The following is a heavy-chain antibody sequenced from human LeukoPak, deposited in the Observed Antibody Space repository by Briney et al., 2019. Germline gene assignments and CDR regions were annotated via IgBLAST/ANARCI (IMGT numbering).Heavy chain of an antibody. J-gene: IGHJ4*02. Sequence: PSETLSLTCTVSGVSLTLYYWTWIRQSPKKGLECIGDISNSVGKYNPSLSSRLTISTDTSKNHFSLRLTSVSAADTAVYYCARGNYDILSDYSLYSPRGGFDHWGQGILVTVSS. D-gene: IGHD3-9*01. V-gene: IGHV4-59*01. CDR2: ISNSVG. CDR1: GVSLTLYY. CDR3: ARGNYDILSDYSLYSPRGGFDH.